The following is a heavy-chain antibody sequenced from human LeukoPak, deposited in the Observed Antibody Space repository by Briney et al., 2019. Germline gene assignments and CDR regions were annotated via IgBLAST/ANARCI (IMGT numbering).Heavy chain of an antibody. CDR1: GYTFTGYY. CDR3: ARALGKRFGGNASVGY. Sequence: ASVKVSCKASGYTFTGYYMHWVRQAPGQGLEWMGWINPNSGGTNYAQKFQGRVTMTRDTSISTAYMELCRLRSDDTAVYYCARALGKRFGGNASVGYWGQGTLVTVSS. CDR2: INPNSGGT. V-gene: IGHV1-2*02. D-gene: IGHD4-23*01. J-gene: IGHJ4*02.